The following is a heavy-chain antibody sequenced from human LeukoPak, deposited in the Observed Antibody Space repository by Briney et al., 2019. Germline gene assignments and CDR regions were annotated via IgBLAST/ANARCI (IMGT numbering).Heavy chain of an antibody. J-gene: IGHJ4*02. CDR2: ISGSGGST. D-gene: IGHD3-10*01. Sequence: PGGSLRLSCAASGFTFSSYAMSWVRQAPGKGLEWVSTISGSGGSTHYADSMNGRFTISRDSSKNTLHLQMNSLRVEDTAVYYCAKDMVRGVIQSAFDFWGQGTLVTVSS. V-gene: IGHV3-23*01. CDR3: AKDMVRGVIQSAFDF. CDR1: GFTFSSYA.